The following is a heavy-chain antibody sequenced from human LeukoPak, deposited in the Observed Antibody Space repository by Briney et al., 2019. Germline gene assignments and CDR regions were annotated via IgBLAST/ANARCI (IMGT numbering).Heavy chain of an antibody. J-gene: IGHJ4*02. CDR3: ARGRQWLVH. CDR2: IYYSGST. D-gene: IGHD6-19*01. Sequence: SETLSLTCTVYGGSFSGYYWSWIRQPPGKGLEWIGYIYYSGSTNYNPSLKSRVTISVDTSKNQFSLKLSSVTAADTAVYYCARGRQWLVHWGQGTLVTVSS. V-gene: IGHV4-59*01. CDR1: GGSFSGYY.